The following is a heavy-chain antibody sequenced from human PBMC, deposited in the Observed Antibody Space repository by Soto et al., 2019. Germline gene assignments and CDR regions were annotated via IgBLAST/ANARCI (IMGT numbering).Heavy chain of an antibody. J-gene: IGHJ4*02. V-gene: IGHV3-48*02. CDR2: ISSTSTTI. CDR3: AGTTPKIVIPFDY. D-gene: IGHD3-16*02. CDR1: GFTFSIYS. Sequence: GGSLRLSCAASGFTFSIYSMTWVRQAPGKGLQWVSYISSTSTTIYYADSVKGRFTISRDNAKNSLYLQMNSLRDEDTAVYYCAGTTPKIVIPFDYWGQGTLVTVSS.